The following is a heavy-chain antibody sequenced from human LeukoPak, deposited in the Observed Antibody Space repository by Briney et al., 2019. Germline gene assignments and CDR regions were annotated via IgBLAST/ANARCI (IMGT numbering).Heavy chain of an antibody. V-gene: IGHV4-61*02. Sequence: SETLSLTCTVSGGSISSETYYWTWVRQPAGRGLEWIGRIYSSGSTSYNPSLKSRVTISVDTSKNQFSLELNSVTASDTAVYYCARGGRGFDPWGQGTLVTVSS. CDR3: ARGGRGFDP. CDR1: GGSISSETYY. CDR2: IYSSGST. J-gene: IGHJ5*02.